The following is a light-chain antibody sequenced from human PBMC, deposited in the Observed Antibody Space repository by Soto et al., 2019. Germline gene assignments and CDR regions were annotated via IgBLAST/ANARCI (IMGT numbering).Light chain of an antibody. CDR1: QSVNSN. Sequence: EKVMTQCPAALSVSPGERATLSCRASQSVNSNLAWYQRKPGQAPRLLLYGASTRATGIPARFSGSASGTEFTLTISSLQSEDSAVYYCQQYNDWPLTFGGGTKVEIK. CDR2: GAS. J-gene: IGKJ4*01. V-gene: IGKV3-15*01. CDR3: QQYNDWPLT.